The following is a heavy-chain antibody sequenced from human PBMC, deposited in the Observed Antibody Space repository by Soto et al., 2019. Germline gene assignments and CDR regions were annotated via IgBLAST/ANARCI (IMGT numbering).Heavy chain of an antibody. Sequence: VGSLRLSCAASGFIFSNIAMSWVRQAPGKGLEWVSAISGSGTSTYYADSVKGRFTISRDNSKNTLYLQMNSLRAEDTAVYYCTKDRAPSDVWGQGTTVTVSS. CDR1: GFIFSNIA. CDR2: ISGSGTST. J-gene: IGHJ6*02. V-gene: IGHV3-23*01. CDR3: TKDRAPSDV.